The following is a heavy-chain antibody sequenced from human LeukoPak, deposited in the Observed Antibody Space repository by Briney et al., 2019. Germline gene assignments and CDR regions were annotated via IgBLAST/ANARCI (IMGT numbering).Heavy chain of an antibody. Sequence: GGSLRLSCAASGFTFSSHAMNWVRQAPGKGLEWASNISGRGGSTYYADSVKGRFTISRDNSKNTLYLQMNSLRAEDTAVYYCAKSVGGTGDPVDYWGQGTLVTVSS. J-gene: IGHJ4*02. CDR2: ISGRGGST. D-gene: IGHD6-19*01. CDR3: AKSVGGTGDPVDY. V-gene: IGHV3-23*01. CDR1: GFTFSSHA.